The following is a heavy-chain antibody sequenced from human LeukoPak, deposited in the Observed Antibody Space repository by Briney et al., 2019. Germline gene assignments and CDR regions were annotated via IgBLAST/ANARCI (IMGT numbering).Heavy chain of an antibody. CDR3: ARSPGSYLGYYYYYMDV. J-gene: IGHJ6*03. CDR1: GFTFSSYS. Sequence: GGSLRLSCAASGFTFSSYSMNWVRQAPGKGLEWVSSISSSSSYIYHADSVKGRFTISRDNAKNSLYLQMNSLRAEDTAVYYCARSPGSYLGYYYYYMDVWGKGTTVTVSS. CDR2: ISSSSSYI. D-gene: IGHD1-26*01. V-gene: IGHV3-21*01.